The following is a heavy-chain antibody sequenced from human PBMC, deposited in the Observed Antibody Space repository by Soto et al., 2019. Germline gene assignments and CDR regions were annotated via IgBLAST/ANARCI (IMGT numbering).Heavy chain of an antibody. CDR3: ARSQGGSSSLDIYYYYYYGMDV. CDR2: IIPIFGTA. CDR1: GGTFSSYA. J-gene: IGHJ6*02. D-gene: IGHD2-15*01. Sequence: QVQLVQSGAEVKKPGSSVKVSCKAPGGTFSSYAISWVRQAPGQGLEWMGGIIPIFGTAKYAQKFQGRVTITADESTSTGYMELSSVRSEDTAVYYCARSQGGSSSLDIYYYYYYGMDVWGQGNRVTVSS. V-gene: IGHV1-69*01.